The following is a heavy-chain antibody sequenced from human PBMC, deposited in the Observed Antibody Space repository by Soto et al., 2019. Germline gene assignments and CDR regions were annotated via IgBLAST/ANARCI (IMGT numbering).Heavy chain of an antibody. CDR1: GFTFSNYW. J-gene: IGHJ4*02. Sequence: GGSLRLSCAASGFTFSNYWMHWVRQIPGKGLEWVSRINADGSSAYYADSVKGRFNVSRDNAKKTLYVQMNSLRDEDTALYYCARTYGYSYGPIDYWGQGILVTSPQ. D-gene: IGHD5-18*01. CDR3: ARTYGYSYGPIDY. CDR2: INADGSSA. V-gene: IGHV3-74*01.